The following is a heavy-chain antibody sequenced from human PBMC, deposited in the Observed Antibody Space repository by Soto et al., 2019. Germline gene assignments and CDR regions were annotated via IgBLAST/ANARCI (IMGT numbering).Heavy chain of an antibody. J-gene: IGHJ4*02. CDR2: INPNSGGT. CDR3: ASHQASMRTVGY. Sequence: QVQLVQSGAEVKKPGASVKVSCKASGYTFTGYYMHWVRQAPGQGLEWMGWINPNSGGTNYAQKLQGRVTMTRDTSISTAYMELSRLRSDDTAVYYCASHQASMRTVGYWGQGTLVTVSS. V-gene: IGHV1-2*02. CDR1: GYTFTGYY. D-gene: IGHD3-22*01.